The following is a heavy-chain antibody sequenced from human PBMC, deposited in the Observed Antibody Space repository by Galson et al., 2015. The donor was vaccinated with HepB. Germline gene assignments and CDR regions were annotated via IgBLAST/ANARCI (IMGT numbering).Heavy chain of an antibody. CDR3: ARSSVGATTGDGAFDI. V-gene: IGHV3-48*03. CDR1: GFTFSSYE. D-gene: IGHD1-26*01. J-gene: IGHJ3*02. Sequence: SLRLSCAASGFTFSSYEMNWVRQAPGKGLEWVSYISSSGSTIYYADSVKGRFTISRDNAKNSLYLQMNSLRAEDTAVYYCARSSVGATTGDGAFDIWGQGTMVTVSS. CDR2: ISSSGSTI.